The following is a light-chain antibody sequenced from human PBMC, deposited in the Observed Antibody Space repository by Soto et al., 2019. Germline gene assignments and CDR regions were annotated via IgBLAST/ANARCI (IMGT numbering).Light chain of an antibody. CDR2: AAS. CDR1: QGISSY. CDR3: QHYNSYSEA. V-gene: IGKV1-8*01. Sequence: AIRMTQSPSSFSASTGDRVTITCRASQGISSYLAWYQQKPGKAPKLLIYAASTLQSGVPSRFSGSGSGTKFTLTIASLQPDDFATYYCQHYNSYSEAFGQGTKVDIK. J-gene: IGKJ1*01.